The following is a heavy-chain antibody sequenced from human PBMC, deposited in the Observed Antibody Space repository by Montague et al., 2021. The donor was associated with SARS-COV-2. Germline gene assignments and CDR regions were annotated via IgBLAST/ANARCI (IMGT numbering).Heavy chain of an antibody. CDR1: GGSISSYY. Sequence: SETLSLTCTVSGGSISSYYWSWIRQPPGKGLEWIGYIYYSGSTNYNPSLKSRVTISVATSKNQFSLKLSSVTAADTAVYYCARVSRITIFGVVGWFDPGGQGTMVTVSS. J-gene: IGHJ5*02. CDR3: ARVSRITIFGVVGWFDP. CDR2: IYYSGST. V-gene: IGHV4-59*01. D-gene: IGHD3-3*01.